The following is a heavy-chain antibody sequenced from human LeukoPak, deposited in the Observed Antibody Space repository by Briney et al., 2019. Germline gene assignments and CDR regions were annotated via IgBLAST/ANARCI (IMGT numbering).Heavy chain of an antibody. Sequence: SETLSLTCAVSGYSISSGYYWGWIRQPPGKGLEWIGSIYHSGSTYYNPSLKSRVTISVDTSKNQFSLKLSSVTAADTAVYYCARDYDVLTGYPQPYFDYWGQGTLVTVSS. J-gene: IGHJ4*02. CDR2: IYHSGST. CDR1: GYSISSGYY. V-gene: IGHV4-38-2*02. D-gene: IGHD3-9*01. CDR3: ARDYDVLTGYPQPYFDY.